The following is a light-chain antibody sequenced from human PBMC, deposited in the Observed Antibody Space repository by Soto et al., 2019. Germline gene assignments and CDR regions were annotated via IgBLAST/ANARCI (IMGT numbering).Light chain of an antibody. CDR1: QSVSSNS. V-gene: IGKV3-20*01. CDR2: GAS. J-gene: IGKJ1*01. Sequence: EIVLTQSPGTLSLSPGERATLSCRAGQSVSSNSLAWYQQKPGQAPRLLIYGASSRATGIPDRFSGSGSGTDFTLTVSRLEPEDFAVYYCQQYDNSPTFGQGTRVEIK. CDR3: QQYDNSPT.